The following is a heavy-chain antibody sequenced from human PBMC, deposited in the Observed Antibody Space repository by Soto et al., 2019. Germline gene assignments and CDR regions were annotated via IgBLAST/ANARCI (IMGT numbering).Heavy chain of an antibody. J-gene: IGHJ3*02. CDR2: IRSQAFGGTP. CDR3: TRDLAYGGNLHAFDI. V-gene: IGHV3-49*03. CDR1: GFSFGDYV. D-gene: IGHD2-21*01. Sequence: GGSLRLSCTASGFSFGDYVMSWFRQAPGKGLEWLGFIRSQAFGGTPEYAASVKGRFTFSRDDSKSIAFLQMDSLKTEDTAVYYCTRDLAYGGNLHAFDIWGQGTMVTVSS.